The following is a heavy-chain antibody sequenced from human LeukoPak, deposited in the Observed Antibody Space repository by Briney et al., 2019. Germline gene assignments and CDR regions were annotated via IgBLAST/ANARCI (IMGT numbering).Heavy chain of an antibody. J-gene: IGHJ4*02. CDR2: VSSGSSTI. V-gene: IGHV3-48*04. CDR3: ASLQGTYCSGGSCYDGMVDY. CDR1: GFTCCGYS. D-gene: IGHD2-15*01. Sequence: PGGSLRRSGAASGFTCCGYSRNWVRQAPGKGLEGGSCVSSGSSTIYYPDSLKDRITTTRDNAKNPLYLQINSLRAEHTAVYYCASLQGTYCSGGSCYDGMVDYWGQGTLVTVSS.